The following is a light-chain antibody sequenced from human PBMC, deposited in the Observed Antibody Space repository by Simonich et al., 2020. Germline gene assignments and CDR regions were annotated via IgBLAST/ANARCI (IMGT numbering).Light chain of an antibody. CDR3: QQYYSYSWT. J-gene: IGKJ1*01. Sequence: IQLTQSPSFLSASVGDRVTITCRASQGISSYLAWYQQKPGKAPKLLIYAASTLQSGVPSRFSGSGSGTDFTLTISCLQSEDFATYYCQQYYSYSWTFGQGTKVEIK. CDR1: QGISSY. CDR2: AAS. V-gene: IGKV1-9*01.